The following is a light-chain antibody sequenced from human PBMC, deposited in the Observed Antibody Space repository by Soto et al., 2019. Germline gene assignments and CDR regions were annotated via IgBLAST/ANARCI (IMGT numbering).Light chain of an antibody. CDR2: GAS. V-gene: IGKV3-20*01. Sequence: EIVLTHSPDTLSLSPGERATLSCRASQSVGNNYLAWYQQRPGQAPRLVIYGASNRATGIPDRFSAWGSGTDFTLTISRLEPEDFAVYYCQQYTSSPLTFGQGTKVDI. J-gene: IGKJ1*01. CDR3: QQYTSSPLT. CDR1: QSVGNNY.